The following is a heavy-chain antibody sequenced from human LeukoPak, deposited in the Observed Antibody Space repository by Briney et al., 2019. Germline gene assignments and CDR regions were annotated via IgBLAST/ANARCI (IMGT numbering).Heavy chain of an antibody. Sequence: ASVKVSCKASGYTFTSYAIHWVRQAPGQRLEWMGWINAAYGNTKYSQKFQGRVTITRDTSARTAYMELSSLRSEDTAVYYCAGEYYGSGTYPLPYWGQGTLVTVSS. CDR3: AGEYYGSGTYPLPY. CDR1: GYTFTSYA. J-gene: IGHJ4*02. D-gene: IGHD3-10*01. CDR2: INAAYGNT. V-gene: IGHV1-3*01.